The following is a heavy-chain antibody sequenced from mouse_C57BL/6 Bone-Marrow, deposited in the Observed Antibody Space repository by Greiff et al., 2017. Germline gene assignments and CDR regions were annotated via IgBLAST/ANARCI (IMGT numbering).Heavy chain of an antibody. Sequence: QVQLQQPGAELVKPGASVKLSCKASGYTFTSYWMHWVKQRPGQGLEWIGMIHPNSGSTNYNEKFKSKATLTVDKSSRTAYMQLSSLTSEDSAVYYCARNDGYYFDYWGQGTTRTVSS. V-gene: IGHV1-64*01. J-gene: IGHJ2*01. CDR3: ARNDGYYFDY. CDR2: IHPNSGST. D-gene: IGHD2-3*01. CDR1: GYTFTSYW.